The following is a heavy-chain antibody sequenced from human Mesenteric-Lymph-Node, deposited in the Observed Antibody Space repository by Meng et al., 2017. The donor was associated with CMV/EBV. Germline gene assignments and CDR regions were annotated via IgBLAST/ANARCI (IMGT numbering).Heavy chain of an antibody. D-gene: IGHD3-10*01. CDR1: ACTFHSYA. Sequence: SACTFHSYAMSWVRQAPGKGLEWVSPISGSGGSTYYADSVKGRFTISRDNSKNTLYLQMNSLRAEDTAVYYCAKDRSGRFRGVTFDYWGQGTLVTVSS. V-gene: IGHV3-23*01. J-gene: IGHJ4*02. CDR3: AKDRSGRFRGVTFDY. CDR2: ISGSGGST.